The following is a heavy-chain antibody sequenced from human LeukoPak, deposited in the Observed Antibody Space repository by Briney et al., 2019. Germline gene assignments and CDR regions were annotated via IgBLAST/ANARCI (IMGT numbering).Heavy chain of an antibody. V-gene: IGHV3-23*01. CDR3: ATRGTTATEYIEL. CDR2: ISGSGGST. CDR1: GFTFSTYA. J-gene: IGHJ4*02. D-gene: IGHD1-1*01. Sequence: GGSLRLSCAVSGFTFSTYAMTWARQAPGKGLEWVSAISGSGGSTYYADSVKGRFTISRDNSKNTLYLQMNSLRVEDTASYYCATRGTTATEYIELWGQGTPVTVSS.